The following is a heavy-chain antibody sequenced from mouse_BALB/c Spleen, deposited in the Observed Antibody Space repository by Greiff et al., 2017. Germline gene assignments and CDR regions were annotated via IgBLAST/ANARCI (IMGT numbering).Heavy chain of an antibody. V-gene: IGHV5-17*02. CDR1: GFTFSSFG. J-gene: IGHJ4*01. Sequence: EVKLVESGGGLVQPGGSRKLSCAASGFTFSSFGMHWVRQAPEKGLEWVAYISSGSSTIYYADTVKGRFTISRDNPKNTLFLQMTSLRSEDTAMYYCARFGRYIYYAMDYWGQGTSVTVAS. CDR2: ISSGSSTI. CDR3: ARFGRYIYYAMDY. D-gene: IGHD1-3*01.